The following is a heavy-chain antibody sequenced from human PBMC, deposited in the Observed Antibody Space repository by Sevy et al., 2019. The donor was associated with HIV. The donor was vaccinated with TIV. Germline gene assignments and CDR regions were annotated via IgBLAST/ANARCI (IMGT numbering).Heavy chain of an antibody. V-gene: IGHV1-69*13. J-gene: IGHJ4*02. CDR2: IIPIFGTA. CDR1: GGTFSSYA. CDR3: ARDSGKGGSKFDY. Sequence: ASVKVSCKASGGTFSSYAISWVRQAPGQGLEWMGGIIPIFGTANYAQRFQGRVTITADESTSTAYMELSSLRSEDTAVYYCARDSGKGGSKFDYWGQGTLVTVSS. D-gene: IGHD3-10*01.